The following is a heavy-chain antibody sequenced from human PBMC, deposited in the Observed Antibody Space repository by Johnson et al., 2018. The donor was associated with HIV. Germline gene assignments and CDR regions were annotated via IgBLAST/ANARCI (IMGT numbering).Heavy chain of an antibody. CDR2: IKEDGSER. CDR1: GFTFSSYA. CDR3: ATYDTRVWRSFQI. Sequence: QVQLVESGGGVVQPGRSLRLSCAASGFTFSSYAMHWVRQAPGKGLEWVANIKEDGSERYYVDSVRGRFTISRDNSKNTLYLQMNSLRAEDTAVYYCATYDTRVWRSFQIWGQGTMVTVSS. J-gene: IGHJ3*02. D-gene: IGHD2-8*01. V-gene: IGHV3-30*04.